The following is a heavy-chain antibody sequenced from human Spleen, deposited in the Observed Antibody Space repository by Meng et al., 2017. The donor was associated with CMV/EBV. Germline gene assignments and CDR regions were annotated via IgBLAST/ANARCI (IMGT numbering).Heavy chain of an antibody. CDR1: GGSVSSGSYY. CDR2: IYHSGST. CDR3: ARGVGYNFEGLDY. Sequence: SETLSLTCTVSGGSVSSGSYYWSWIRQPPGKRLEWIGHIYHSGSTNNNPSLKSRVTISVDTSKNQFSLKLSSVTAADTAVYYCARGVGYNFEGLDYWGQGTLVTVSS. D-gene: IGHD5-24*01. V-gene: IGHV4-61*01. J-gene: IGHJ4*02.